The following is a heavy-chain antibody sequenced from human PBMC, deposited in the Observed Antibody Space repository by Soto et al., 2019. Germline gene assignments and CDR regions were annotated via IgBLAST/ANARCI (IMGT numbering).Heavy chain of an antibody. V-gene: IGHV3-30*18. CDR3: AKEWRYYYGMGV. Sequence: PGGSLRLSCAASGFTFSSYGMHWVRQAPGKGLEWVAVISYDGSNKYYADSVKGRFTISRDNSKNTLYLQMNCLRAEDTAVYYCAKEWRYYYGMGVWGQGTTVTVSS. CDR2: ISYDGSNK. J-gene: IGHJ6*02. D-gene: IGHD5-12*01. CDR1: GFTFSSYG.